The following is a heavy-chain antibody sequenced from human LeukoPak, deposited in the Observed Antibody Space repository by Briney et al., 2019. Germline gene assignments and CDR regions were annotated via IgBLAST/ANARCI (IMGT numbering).Heavy chain of an antibody. D-gene: IGHD1-7*01. CDR2: IKGDGSEK. CDR1: GFTFSNYW. Sequence: EVQLVQSGRGLVQPGGSLRLSCAASGFTFSNYWMSWVRQAPGKGLEWVANIKGDGSEKYFVDSVRGRFAISRDNAKTSLFLQMNTLRAEDTAVYYCVRAKLTFDYWGQGTLVTVSS. J-gene: IGHJ4*02. CDR3: VRAKLTFDY. V-gene: IGHV3-7*03.